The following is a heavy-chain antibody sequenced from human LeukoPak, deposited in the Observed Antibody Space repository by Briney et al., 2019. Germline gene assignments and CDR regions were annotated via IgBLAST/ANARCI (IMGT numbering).Heavy chain of an antibody. V-gene: IGHV1-18*04. D-gene: IGHD2-15*01. CDR2: ISGYTGDA. Sequence: ASVKVSCKTSGYTFTNYDIYWVRQAPGQGLECMGWISGYTGDAKYAQILQGRFTVTTDTSTSTAYMELRSLTYDDTAVYYCARAGYCGDGGCRGGSAFDVWGQGTMVTVSS. J-gene: IGHJ3*01. CDR1: GYTFTNYD. CDR3: ARAGYCGDGGCRGGSAFDV.